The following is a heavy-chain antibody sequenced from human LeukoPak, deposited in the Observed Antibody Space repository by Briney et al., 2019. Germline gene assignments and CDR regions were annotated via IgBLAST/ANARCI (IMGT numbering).Heavy chain of an antibody. D-gene: IGHD5-18*01. J-gene: IGHJ4*02. CDR3: ARDPHTGDFDY. Sequence: SETLSLTXTVSGYSISSDYYWGWIRQPPGKGLEWIARMHHSGNTYYNPSLRSRVTISLDTSKNQFSLKLNSVTAADTAVYYCARDPHTGDFDYWGQGTLVTVSS. CDR2: MHHSGNT. CDR1: GYSISSDYY. V-gene: IGHV4-38-2*02.